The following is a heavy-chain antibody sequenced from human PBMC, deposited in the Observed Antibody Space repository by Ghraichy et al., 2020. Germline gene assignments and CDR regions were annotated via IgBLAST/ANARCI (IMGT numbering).Heavy chain of an antibody. J-gene: IGHJ5*02. CDR1: GGSISSGGYY. D-gene: IGHD3-22*01. Sequence: SETLSLTCTVSGGSISSGGYYWSWIRQHPGKGLEWIGYIYYSGSTYYNPSLKSRVTISVDTSKNQFSLKLSSVTAADTAVYYCARCSYYDSSGYYYGSYNWFDPWGQGTLVTVSS. CDR2: IYYSGST. V-gene: IGHV4-31*03. CDR3: ARCSYYDSSGYYYGSYNWFDP.